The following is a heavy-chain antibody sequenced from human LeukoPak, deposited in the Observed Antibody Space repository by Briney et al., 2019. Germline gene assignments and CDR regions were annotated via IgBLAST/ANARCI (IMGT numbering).Heavy chain of an antibody. CDR3: ARGRSYDSSGREDY. V-gene: IGHV1-18*01. Sequence: ASVKVSCKASGYTFTSYGISWVRQAPGQGLEWMGWISAYDGNTNYAQKLQGRVTMTTDKSTRTAYMELRSLRSDDTAVYYCARGRSYDSSGREDYWGQGTLVTVSS. D-gene: IGHD3-22*01. J-gene: IGHJ4*02. CDR2: ISAYDGNT. CDR1: GYTFTSYG.